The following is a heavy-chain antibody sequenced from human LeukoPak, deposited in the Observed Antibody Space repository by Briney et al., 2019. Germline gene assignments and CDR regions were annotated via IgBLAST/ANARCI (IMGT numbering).Heavy chain of an antibody. J-gene: IGHJ4*02. CDR1: GFTFSTYV. CDR3: VRGTGY. V-gene: IGHV3-64D*06. CDR2: ISSNGANT. Sequence: GGSLRLSCSVSGFTFSTYVMHWVRQAPGQGLEYVSAISSNGANTYYADSVKGRFTISRDNSKNTLYLQMSSLRADDTAVYYCVRGTGYWGQGTLVTVSS.